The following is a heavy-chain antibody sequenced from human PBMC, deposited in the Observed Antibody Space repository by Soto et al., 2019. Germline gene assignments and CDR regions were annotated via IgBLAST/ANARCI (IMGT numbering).Heavy chain of an antibody. V-gene: IGHV1-69*01. D-gene: IGHD2-15*01. CDR3: ARDPRRDCSGETCYYS. CDR2: IIPIFGTT. CDR1: GGTLSSYV. Sequence: QVQLVQSAAEVKKPGSSVKVSCKASGGTLSSYVISWVRQAPGQGLEWMGGIIPIFGTTTYGEKFQGRVTITADESTSTTYMELSSLKSEDTAVYYCARDPRRDCSGETCYYSWGQGTLVTVSS. J-gene: IGHJ4*02.